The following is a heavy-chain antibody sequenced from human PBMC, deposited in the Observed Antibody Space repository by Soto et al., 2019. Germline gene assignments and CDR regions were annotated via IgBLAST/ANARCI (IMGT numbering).Heavy chain of an antibody. Sequence: GGSLRLSCAASGFTFSSYAMSWVRQAPGKGLEWVSAISGSGGSTYYADSVKGRFTISRDNSKNTLYLQMNSLRAEDTAVYYCAKYGGSGSYYNYYYYYYYMDVWGKGTTVTVSS. V-gene: IGHV3-23*01. CDR3: AKYGGSGSYYNYYYYYYYMDV. CDR2: ISGSGGST. CDR1: GFTFSSYA. D-gene: IGHD3-10*01. J-gene: IGHJ6*03.